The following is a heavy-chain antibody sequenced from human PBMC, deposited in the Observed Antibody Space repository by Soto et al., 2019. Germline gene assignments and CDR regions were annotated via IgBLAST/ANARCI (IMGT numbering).Heavy chain of an antibody. J-gene: IGHJ5*02. CDR1: GGSISSYY. V-gene: IGHV4-59*01. Sequence: SETLSLTCTVSGGSISSYYWSWIRQPPGKGLEWIGYIYYSGSTNYNPSLKSRVTISVDTSKNQFSLKLSSVTAADTAVYYCARFNYYGSGSYKGWFDPWGQGTLVTVS. CDR3: ARFNYYGSGSYKGWFDP. CDR2: IYYSGST. D-gene: IGHD3-10*01.